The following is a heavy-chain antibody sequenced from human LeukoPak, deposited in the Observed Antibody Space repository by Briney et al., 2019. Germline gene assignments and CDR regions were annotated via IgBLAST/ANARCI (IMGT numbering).Heavy chain of an antibody. CDR2: ISSSGSGGNT. Sequence: GGSLRLSCAASGFTFTSYAMSWARQAPGKGLEWVSGISSSGSGGNTYYADSVKGRFTISRDNSRNTLYLQMNSLRAEDTAVYYCAKDPLGYCSSTSCPTQGWGQGTLVTVSS. J-gene: IGHJ1*01. CDR3: AKDPLGYCSSTSCPTQG. D-gene: IGHD2-2*01. CDR1: GFTFTSYA. V-gene: IGHV3-23*01.